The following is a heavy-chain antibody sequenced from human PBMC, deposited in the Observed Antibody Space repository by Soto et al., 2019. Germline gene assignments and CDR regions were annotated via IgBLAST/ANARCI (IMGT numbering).Heavy chain of an antibody. D-gene: IGHD6-19*01. CDR3: ARGFGSSGWYRIDV. CDR1: GESFSGYY. J-gene: IGHJ6*02. CDR2: INHSGST. Sequence: SETLSLTCAVYGESFSGYYWSWIRQPPGKGLEWIGEINHSGSTNYNPSLKSRVTISVDRSKNQFSLKLSSVTAADTAVYYCARGFGSSGWYRIDVWGQGTTVTVSS. V-gene: IGHV4-34*01.